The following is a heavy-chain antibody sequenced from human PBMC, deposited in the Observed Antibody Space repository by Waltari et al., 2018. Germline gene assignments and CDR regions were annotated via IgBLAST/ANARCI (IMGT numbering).Heavy chain of an antibody. V-gene: IGHV1-3*01. Sequence: QVQLVQSGAEVKKPGASVKVSCKASGYTFSSYVMHWVRQAPGQSLEWMGWINAANTNTKYSQKFQDRGTITRDTSASTAYMELSSLTSEDTAVYYCARSGWLDYWGQGTLVTVSS. D-gene: IGHD6-19*01. CDR3: ARSGWLDY. J-gene: IGHJ4*02. CDR1: GYTFSSYV. CDR2: INAANTNT.